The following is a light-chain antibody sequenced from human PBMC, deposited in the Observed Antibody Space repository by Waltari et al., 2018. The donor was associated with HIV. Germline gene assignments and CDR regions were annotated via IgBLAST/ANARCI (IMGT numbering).Light chain of an antibody. CDR3: AAWDDTLNGL. Sequence: QSVLTQPPSASGTPGQNVTISCSGNTSNIGTNIVNWYQQFPGAAPKLLIHSTIQRPSGVPARFSGSKSGTSASLAMSGLQSEDEADYFCAAWDDTLNGLFGGGTKLTVL. V-gene: IGLV1-44*01. CDR1: TSNIGTNI. J-gene: IGLJ2*01. CDR2: STI.